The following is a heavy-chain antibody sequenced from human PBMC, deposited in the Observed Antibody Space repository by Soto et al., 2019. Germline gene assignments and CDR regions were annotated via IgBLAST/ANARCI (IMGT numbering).Heavy chain of an antibody. V-gene: IGHV1-69*01. CDR2: IIPMFGTT. J-gene: IGHJ4*02. CDR1: GGTFTTYP. CDR3: ARQFTDGDYQY. D-gene: IGHD4-17*01. Sequence: QVQLVQSEAEVKKPGSSVKVSCKASGGTFTTYPINWVRQAPGQGLEWMGGIIPMFGTTNYAQKFQGRVTITADESTSTAYMELSSLRSEDTAMYYCARQFTDGDYQYWGQGTLVTVSS.